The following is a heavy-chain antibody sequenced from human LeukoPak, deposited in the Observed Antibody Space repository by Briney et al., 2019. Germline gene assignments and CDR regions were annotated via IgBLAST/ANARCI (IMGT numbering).Heavy chain of an antibody. J-gene: IGHJ4*02. CDR2: IWYDGSNK. CDR1: GFTFSNYG. CDR3: VGRFGETYLY. V-gene: IGHV3-33*08. Sequence: TGGSLRLSCAASGFTFSNYGMHWVRQAPGKGLEWVAVIWYDGSNKYYADSVKGRFTISRDNSKNTLYLQMNSLRAEDTAVYYCVGRFGETYLYWGQGTLVTVSS. D-gene: IGHD3-3*01.